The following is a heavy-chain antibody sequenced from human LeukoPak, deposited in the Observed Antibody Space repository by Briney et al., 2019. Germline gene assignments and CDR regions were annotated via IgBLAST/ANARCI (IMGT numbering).Heavy chain of an antibody. CDR2: ISASNGNT. CDR3: ARDHSNWNYAPDF. Sequence: ASVKVSCKASGYTFTGYYMHWVRQATGQGLQWLGWISASNGNTNYAQKFRDRVTMSTDTSTGTAYLDVRSLTSDDTAVYYCARDHSNWNYAPDFWGQGTLVIVSS. D-gene: IGHD1-7*01. J-gene: IGHJ4*02. V-gene: IGHV1-18*04. CDR1: GYTFTGYY.